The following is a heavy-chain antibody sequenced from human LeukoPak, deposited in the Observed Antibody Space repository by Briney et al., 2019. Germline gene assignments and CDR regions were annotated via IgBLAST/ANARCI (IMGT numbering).Heavy chain of an antibody. CDR1: GFTFDDYA. J-gene: IGHJ4*02. D-gene: IGHD2-15*01. Sequence: GRSLRLSCAASGFTFDDYAMHWVRQAPGKGLEWVSGISWNSGSIGYADSVKGRFTISRDNAKNSLYLQMNSLRAEDTALYYCAKDMDIVVVVAATTGFDYWGQGTLVTVSS. CDR3: AKDMDIVVVVAATTGFDY. V-gene: IGHV3-9*01. CDR2: ISWNSGSI.